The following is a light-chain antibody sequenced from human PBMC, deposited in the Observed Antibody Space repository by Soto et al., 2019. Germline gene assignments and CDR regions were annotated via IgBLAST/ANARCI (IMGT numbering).Light chain of an antibody. CDR3: CSYAGSNNFPYV. Sequence: QSVLTQPPYASGSPGQSVTISCTGTSSDVGGYNYVSWYQQHPGKAPKLMIYEVSKRPSGVPDRFSGSKSGNTASLTVSGLQAEDEADYYCCSYAGSNNFPYVFGTGTKVT. CDR2: EVS. V-gene: IGLV2-8*01. J-gene: IGLJ1*01. CDR1: SSDVGGYNY.